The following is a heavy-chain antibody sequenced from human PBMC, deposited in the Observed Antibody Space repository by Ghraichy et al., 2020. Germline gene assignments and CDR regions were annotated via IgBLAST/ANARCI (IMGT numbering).Heavy chain of an antibody. CDR1: GFTFSSYA. J-gene: IGHJ4*02. D-gene: IGHD1-26*01. CDR3: ARVSGSYLLADY. V-gene: IGHV3-23*01. Sequence: GGSLRLSCAASGFTFSSYAMSWVRQAPGKGLEWVSAISGSGGSTYYADSVKGRFTISRDNSKNTLYLQMNSLRAEDTAVYYCARVSGSYLLADYWGQGTLVTVSS. CDR2: ISGSGGST.